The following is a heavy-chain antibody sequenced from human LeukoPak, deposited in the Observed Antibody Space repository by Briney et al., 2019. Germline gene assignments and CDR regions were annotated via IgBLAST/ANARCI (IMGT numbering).Heavy chain of an antibody. CDR1: GFTYNSYG. Sequence: GGSLRLSCAASGFTYNSYGMSWVRQAPGKGLEWVSAISGSGGSTYYADSVKGRFTISRDNSKNTLYLQMNSLRAEDTAVYYCAKDRRAVAGPGWKNWFDPWGQGTRVTVSS. J-gene: IGHJ5*02. D-gene: IGHD6-19*01. V-gene: IGHV3-23*01. CDR2: ISGSGGST. CDR3: AKDRRAVAGPGWKNWFDP.